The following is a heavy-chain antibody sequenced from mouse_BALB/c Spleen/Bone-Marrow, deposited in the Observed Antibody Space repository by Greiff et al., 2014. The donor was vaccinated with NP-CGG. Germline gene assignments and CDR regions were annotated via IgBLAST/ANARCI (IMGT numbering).Heavy chain of an antibody. V-gene: IGHV1-80*01. CDR3: ARRGYYYGRSYVDY. CDR2: IYPGDGDT. D-gene: IGHD1-1*01. J-gene: IGHJ2*01. CDR1: GYAFSSYW. Sequence: VQLQQSGAELVRPGSSVKISCKASGYAFSSYWMNWVKQRPGQGLEWIGQIYPGDGDTNYNGKFKGKATLTADKSSSTAYVQLSSLTSEDSAVYFCARRGYYYGRSYVDYWGQGTTLTVSS.